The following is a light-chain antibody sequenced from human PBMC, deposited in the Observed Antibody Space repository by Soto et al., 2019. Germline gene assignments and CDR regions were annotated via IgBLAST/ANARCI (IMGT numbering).Light chain of an antibody. Sequence: QAVVTQEPSLTVSPGGTVTLTCASSTGSVTSDYYPNWLQLKPGQAPRTLLYGTSNKHSWNPARFSGSLLGGKSALSLSGVQFEDEAYYCCLRYYGGAQLVVLGGETKLTVL. CDR1: TGSVTSDYY. CDR3: LRYYGGAQLVV. J-gene: IGLJ3*02. CDR2: GTS. V-gene: IGLV7-43*01.